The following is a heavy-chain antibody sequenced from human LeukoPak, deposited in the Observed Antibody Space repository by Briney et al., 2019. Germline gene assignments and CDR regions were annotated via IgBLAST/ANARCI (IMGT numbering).Heavy chain of an antibody. CDR2: FDPEDGET. V-gene: IGHV1-24*01. Sequence: ASVTVSCKVSGYTLTELSMHWVRQAPGKGREWMGGFDPEDGETIYAQKFQGRVTMTEDTSTDTAYMELSSLRSEDTAVYYCATKGADGDWFDPWGQGTLVTVSS. J-gene: IGHJ5*02. D-gene: IGHD4-17*01. CDR3: ATKGADGDWFDP. CDR1: GYTLTELS.